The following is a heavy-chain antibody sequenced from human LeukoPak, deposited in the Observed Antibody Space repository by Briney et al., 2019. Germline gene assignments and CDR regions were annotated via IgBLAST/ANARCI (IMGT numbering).Heavy chain of an antibody. CDR1: GFTFTNYW. V-gene: IGHV3-7*01. CDR3: ATGNYYDSRGYYTFGH. D-gene: IGHD3-22*01. Sequence: GGSRRLSCAAYGFTFTNYWLTWVRQAPGKGLEWVANINQDGGTEYYVDSMKGRFTISRDNAKNLVYLQINSLRAEDTAVYYCATGNYYDSRGYYTFGHWGQGTLVTVSS. J-gene: IGHJ4*02. CDR2: INQDGGTE.